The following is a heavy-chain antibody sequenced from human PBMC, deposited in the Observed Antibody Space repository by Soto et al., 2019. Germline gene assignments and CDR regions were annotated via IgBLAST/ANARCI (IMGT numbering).Heavy chain of an antibody. V-gene: IGHV3-21*01. CDR1: GFTFSIYS. J-gene: IGHJ4*02. CDR2: ISSSSSYI. D-gene: IGHD1-26*01. Sequence: WGSLRFSCAASGFTFSIYSMNWVRQAPGKGLEWVSSISSSSSYIYYADSVKGRFTISRDNAKNSLYLQMNSLRAEDTAVYYCAINSVKWELHWGQGTMVTVSS. CDR3: AINSVKWELH.